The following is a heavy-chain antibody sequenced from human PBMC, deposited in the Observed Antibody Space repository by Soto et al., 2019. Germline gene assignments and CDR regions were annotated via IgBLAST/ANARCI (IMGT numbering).Heavy chain of an antibody. Sequence: GGSLRLSCAASGFTFSTYSMNWVRQAPGKGLEWVSYISSRGGTIYYADSVKGRFTISRDNAKNSLFLQMNSLRDEDTALYFCARDQGYNYVSYAMDVWGQGTTVTVSS. CDR3: ARDQGYNYVSYAMDV. CDR2: ISSRGGTI. J-gene: IGHJ6*02. V-gene: IGHV3-48*02. D-gene: IGHD1-1*01. CDR1: GFTFSTYS.